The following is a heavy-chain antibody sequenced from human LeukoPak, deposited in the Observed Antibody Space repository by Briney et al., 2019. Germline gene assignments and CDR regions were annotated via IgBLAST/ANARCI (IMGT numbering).Heavy chain of an antibody. Sequence: ASVKVSCKVSGYTLTELSMHWVRQAPGKGLEWMGGFDPEDGETIYAQKFQGRVTMTEDTSTDTAYMELSSLRSEDTAVYYCATDLVELPSDAFDIWGQGTMVTVSS. CDR1: GYTLTELS. D-gene: IGHD1-26*01. V-gene: IGHV1-24*01. J-gene: IGHJ3*02. CDR3: ATDLVELPSDAFDI. CDR2: FDPEDGET.